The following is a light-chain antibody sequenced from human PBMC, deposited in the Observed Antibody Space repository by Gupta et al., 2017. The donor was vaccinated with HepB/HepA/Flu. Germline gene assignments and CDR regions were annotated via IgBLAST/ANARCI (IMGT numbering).Light chain of an antibody. CDR1: QSISSN. CDR2: GAS. Sequence: EIVMTQSPATLSVSPGERATLSCRASQSISSNLAWYQQKPGQAPRLLIYGASTRATGIPARFSGSGSGTEFTRTISSLQSEDFAVYYCQQYDNWQTFGQGTKVEIK. CDR3: QQYDNWQT. J-gene: IGKJ1*01. V-gene: IGKV3-15*01.